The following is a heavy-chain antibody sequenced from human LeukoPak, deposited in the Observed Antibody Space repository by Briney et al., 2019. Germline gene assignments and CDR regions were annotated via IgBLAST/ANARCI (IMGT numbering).Heavy chain of an antibody. Sequence: ASVKVTCKASGYTFTSYGISWVRQAPGQGLEWMGWISAYNGNTNYAQKLQGRVTMTTDTSMSTAYMELRSLRSDDTAVYYCARVASVGIAAAGTGGDYWGQGTLVTVSS. CDR3: ARVASVGIAAAGTGGDY. CDR2: ISAYNGNT. D-gene: IGHD6-13*01. V-gene: IGHV1-18*01. CDR1: GYTFTSYG. J-gene: IGHJ4*02.